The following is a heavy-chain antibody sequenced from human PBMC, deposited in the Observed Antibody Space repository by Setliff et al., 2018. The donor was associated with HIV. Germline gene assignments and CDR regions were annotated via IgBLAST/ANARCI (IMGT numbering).Heavy chain of an antibody. CDR1: GGSISNFY. J-gene: IGHJ5*02. Sequence: SETLSLTCSVSGGSISNFYWSWIRQSPGKGLEWIGHIYVHGSALYNPSLKSRVTMSVDTSKNQFSLEMISVTAADTAVYYCATGGASSIPLGPWGQGTLVTVSS. D-gene: IGHD2-21*01. CDR3: ATGGASSIPLGP. CDR2: IYVHGSA. V-gene: IGHV4-4*07.